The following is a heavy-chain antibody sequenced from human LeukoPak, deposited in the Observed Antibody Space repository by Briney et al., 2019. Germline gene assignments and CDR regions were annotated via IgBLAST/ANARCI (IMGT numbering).Heavy chain of an antibody. Sequence: GGSLRLSCAASGFTFSSCAMRWVRQAPGKGLEWVAVAAFDGSIKYNADSVKGRFTISKDSSKNTLNLQISSLRDEDTAVYYCARDRPSSVVGDGFDIWGQGTMVTVSS. J-gene: IGHJ3*02. D-gene: IGHD2-2*01. CDR2: AAFDGSIK. CDR3: ARDRPSSVVGDGFDI. V-gene: IGHV3-30-3*01. CDR1: GFTFSSCA.